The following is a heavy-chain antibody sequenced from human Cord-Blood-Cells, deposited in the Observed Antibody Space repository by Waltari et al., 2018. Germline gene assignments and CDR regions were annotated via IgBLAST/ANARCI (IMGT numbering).Heavy chain of an antibody. CDR2: MYSGGST. J-gene: IGHJ4*02. CDR3: ARGSYFDY. V-gene: IGHV3-53*01. Sequence: EVQLVESGGGLIQPGGSLRLPCAAPGFTVSSISMSWVRQSPGKGVAGVSGMYSGGSTYYADSVKGRFTISRDNSKNTLYLQMNSLRAEDTAVYYCARGSYFDYWGQGTLVTVSS. CDR1: GFTVSSIS.